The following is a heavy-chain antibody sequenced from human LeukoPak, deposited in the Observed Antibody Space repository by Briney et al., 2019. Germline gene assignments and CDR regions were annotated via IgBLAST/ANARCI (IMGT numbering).Heavy chain of an antibody. CDR2: INSDGRST. V-gene: IGHV3-74*01. J-gene: IGHJ5*02. CDR3: ASLTFGVDNWFDP. D-gene: IGHD2-8*01. CDR1: GFTFSSYW. Sequence: GGSLRLSCAASGFTFSSYWMHWVRQAPGKGLAWVSHINSDGRSTNYADSVKGRFTISRDNAKNTLNLQMNSLRAEDTAVYYCASLTFGVDNWFDPWGQGTLVTVSS.